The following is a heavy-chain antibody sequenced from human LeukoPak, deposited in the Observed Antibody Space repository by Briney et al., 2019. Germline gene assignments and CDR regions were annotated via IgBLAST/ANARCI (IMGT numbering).Heavy chain of an antibody. CDR1: GGSTSSGDYY. V-gene: IGHV4-30-4*08. CDR3: ASGHYDFWSGYLFDY. D-gene: IGHD3-3*01. Sequence: SETLSLXCTVSGGSTSSGDYYWSWIRQPPGKGLEWIGYIYYSGITYYNPSLKSRVTISVDTSKNQFSLKLSSVTAADTAVYYCASGHYDFWSGYLFDYWGQGTLVTVSS. J-gene: IGHJ4*02. CDR2: IYYSGIT.